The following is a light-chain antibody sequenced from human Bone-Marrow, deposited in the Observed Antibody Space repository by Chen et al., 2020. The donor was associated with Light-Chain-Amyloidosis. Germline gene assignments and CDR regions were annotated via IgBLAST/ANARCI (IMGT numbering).Light chain of an antibody. CDR2: FNS. J-gene: IGLJ2*01. Sequence: QSVLTQPPSASGTPGQRVTISCSGSRSNIGTNTVNWYQQFPGTAPKLLIYFNSQRPSGVPDRFAGSQSGTSASLAISGLQSDDDADYFCAAWDDGLNGVLFGGGTKLTVL. CDR3: AAWDDGLNGVL. CDR1: RSNIGTNT. V-gene: IGLV1-44*01.